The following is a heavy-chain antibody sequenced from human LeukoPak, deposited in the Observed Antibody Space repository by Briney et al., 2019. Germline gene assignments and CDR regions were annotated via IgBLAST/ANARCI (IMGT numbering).Heavy chain of an antibody. D-gene: IGHD2-2*01. J-gene: IGHJ6*02. CDR3: ARSPLMVPAAMGLDV. CDR1: GFTFSNYG. V-gene: IGHV3-23*01. CDR2: LSGTSDST. Sequence: GGSLRLSCAASGFTFSNYGMSWVRQAPGKGLEWVSALSGTSDSTYYADSVKGRFSISRDNSKNTLYLQISSLRAEDMAVYYCARSPLMVPAAMGLDVWGQGTTVTVSS.